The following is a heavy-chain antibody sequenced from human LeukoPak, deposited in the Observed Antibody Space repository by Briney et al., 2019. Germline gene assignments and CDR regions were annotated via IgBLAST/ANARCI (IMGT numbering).Heavy chain of an antibody. D-gene: IGHD3-10*01. Sequence: RRSGPTLVNPTQTLTLTCTFSGFSLSTSGMRVSWIRQPPGKALEWLARIDWDDDKFYSTPQKTRLTISKDTSKNQVVLTMTNMDPVDTATYYCARTESGSGYDYWGQGTLVTVSS. CDR3: ARTESGSGYDY. V-gene: IGHV2-70*17. J-gene: IGHJ4*02. CDR2: IDWDDDK. CDR1: GFSLSTSGMR.